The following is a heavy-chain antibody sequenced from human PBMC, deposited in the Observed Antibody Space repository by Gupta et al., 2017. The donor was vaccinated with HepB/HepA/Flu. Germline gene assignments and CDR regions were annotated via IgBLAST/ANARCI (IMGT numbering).Heavy chain of an antibody. Sequence: QVQLVESGGGVVQPGRSLRLSCAASGFPFSSYAMHWVRQAPGKGLEWVAVISYDGSNKYYADSVKGRFTISRDNSKNTLYLQMNSLRAEDTAVYYCARELRKKWLRFYDYYYGMDVWGQGTTVTVSS. J-gene: IGHJ6*02. CDR3: ARELRKKWLRFYDYYYGMDV. D-gene: IGHD5-12*01. V-gene: IGHV3-30-3*01. CDR1: GFPFSSYA. CDR2: ISYDGSNK.